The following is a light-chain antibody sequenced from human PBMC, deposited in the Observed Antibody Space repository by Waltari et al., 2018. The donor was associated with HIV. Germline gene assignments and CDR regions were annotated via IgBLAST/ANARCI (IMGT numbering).Light chain of an antibody. V-gene: IGLV2-14*01. Sequence: QSALTQPASVSGSPGQSITMSCTGNTSDIGGYNFVSWYQQHPGKAPKVIIYEVINRPSGVATRFSGSKSGNTASLTISGLQAEDEAEYYCSSYSTAANVVFGEGTKLTV. CDR2: EVI. CDR1: TSDIGGYNF. CDR3: SSYSTAANVV. J-gene: IGLJ2*01.